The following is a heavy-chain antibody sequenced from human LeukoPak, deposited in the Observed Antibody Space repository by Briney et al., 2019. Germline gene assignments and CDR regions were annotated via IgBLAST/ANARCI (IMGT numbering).Heavy chain of an antibody. Sequence: SETLSLTCTVSGGSISSYYWSWIRQPAGKGLEWIGRIHTSVRTNYNPSLKSRVTMSVDTSKNQFSLKLSSVTAADTAVYFCARDRYYYDSSTYYYFFHYWGQGTLVTVSS. J-gene: IGHJ4*02. CDR1: GGSISSYY. CDR3: ARDRYYYDSSTYYYFFHY. V-gene: IGHV4-4*07. CDR2: IHTSVRT. D-gene: IGHD3-22*01.